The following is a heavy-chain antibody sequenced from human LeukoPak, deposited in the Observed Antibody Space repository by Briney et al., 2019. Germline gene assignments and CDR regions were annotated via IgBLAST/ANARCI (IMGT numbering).Heavy chain of an antibody. J-gene: IGHJ4*02. CDR2: ISAYNGNT. CDR1: GYTFTGYY. D-gene: IGHD6-19*01. Sequence: EASVKVSCKASGYTFTGYYMHWVRQAPGQGLAWMGWISAYNGNTNYAQKLQGRVTMTTDTSTSTAYMELRSLRSDDTAVYYCARDSSSGWLDYWGQGTLVTVSS. V-gene: IGHV1-18*04. CDR3: ARDSSSGWLDY.